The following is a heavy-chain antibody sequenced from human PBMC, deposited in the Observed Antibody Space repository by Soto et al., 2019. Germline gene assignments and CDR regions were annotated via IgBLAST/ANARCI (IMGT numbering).Heavy chain of an antibody. D-gene: IGHD6-13*01. J-gene: IGHJ4*02. Sequence: EVQLLESGGGLVQPGGSLRLSCAASGFTFSSYAMSWVRQAPGKGLEWVSAISGSGGSTYYADSVKGRFTISRDNSKNTLYLQMHSLRAEDTAVYYCAKDIAGQTYYFDYWGQGTLVTVSS. CDR1: GFTFSSYA. CDR3: AKDIAGQTYYFDY. CDR2: ISGSGGST. V-gene: IGHV3-23*01.